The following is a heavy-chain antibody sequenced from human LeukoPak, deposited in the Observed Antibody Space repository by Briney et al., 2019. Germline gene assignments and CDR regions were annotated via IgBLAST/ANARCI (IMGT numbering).Heavy chain of an antibody. D-gene: IGHD6-19*01. Sequence: SVKVSCKASGGTFSSYAISWVRQAPGQGLEWMGGIIPIFGTANYAQKFQGRVTITADESTSTAYMELSSLRSEDTAVYYCASRYSSDPVYFDYWGQGTLVTVSS. CDR1: GGTFSSYA. V-gene: IGHV1-69*13. CDR2: IIPIFGTA. J-gene: IGHJ4*02. CDR3: ASRYSSDPVYFDY.